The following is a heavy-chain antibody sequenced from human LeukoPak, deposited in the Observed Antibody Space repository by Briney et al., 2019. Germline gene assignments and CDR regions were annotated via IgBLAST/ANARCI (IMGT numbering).Heavy chain of an antibody. Sequence: PSETLSLTCADYGGSFSGYYWSWIRQPPGKGLEWIGEINYSGNTNHNPSLKSRATISVDTSKNEVSLKLRSVSAADTAVYYCAGVEMATTKFDPWGQGTLVTVSS. D-gene: IGHD1-1*01. CDR2: INYSGNT. J-gene: IGHJ5*02. CDR3: AGVEMATTKFDP. CDR1: GGSFSGYY. V-gene: IGHV4-34*04.